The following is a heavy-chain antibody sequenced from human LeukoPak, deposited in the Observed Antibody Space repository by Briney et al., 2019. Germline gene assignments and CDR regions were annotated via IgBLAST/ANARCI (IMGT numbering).Heavy chain of an antibody. D-gene: IGHD6-19*01. CDR3: EVYSSGWYAPPFDY. Sequence: GASVKVSCKASGYTFTSYAMNWVRQAPGQGLEWMGWINTNTGNPTYAQGFTGRFVFSLDTSVSTAYLQISSLKAEDTAVYYCEVYSSGWYAPPFDYWGQGTLVTVSS. CDR1: GYTFTSYA. J-gene: IGHJ4*02. CDR2: INTNTGNP. V-gene: IGHV7-4-1*02.